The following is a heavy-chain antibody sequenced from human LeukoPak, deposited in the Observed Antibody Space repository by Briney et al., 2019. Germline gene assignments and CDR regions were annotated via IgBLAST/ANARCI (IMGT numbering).Heavy chain of an antibody. V-gene: IGHV3-23*01. J-gene: IGHJ4*02. D-gene: IGHD6-19*01. Sequence: PGGSLRLSCAASGITFSNYAMAWVRQAPGKGLEWVASIRNDCATTDYAGSVKGRFTISRDNPKNTLYLQLNSLRAEDTAVYYCAKAYHDSGCLIEYWGQGTLVTVSS. CDR2: IRNDCATT. CDR3: AKAYHDSGCLIEY. CDR1: GITFSNYA.